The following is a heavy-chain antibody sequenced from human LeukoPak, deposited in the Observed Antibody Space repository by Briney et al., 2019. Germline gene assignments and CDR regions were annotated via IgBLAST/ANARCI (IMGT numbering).Heavy chain of an antibody. D-gene: IGHD2-15*01. V-gene: IGHV4-59*01. CDR2: IYYSGIT. Sequence: SETLSLTCTVSGGSISSYYWSWIRQPPGKGLEWIGYIYYSGITDYNPSLRSRVTISVDTSKNQFSLKLSFVTAADTAVYYCAREDYCGGGSCYSGYFQHWGQGTLVTVSS. CDR1: GGSISSYY. CDR3: AREDYCGGGSCYSGYFQH. J-gene: IGHJ1*01.